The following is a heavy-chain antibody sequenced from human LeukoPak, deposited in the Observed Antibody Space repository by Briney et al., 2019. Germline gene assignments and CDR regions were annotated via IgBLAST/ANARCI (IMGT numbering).Heavy chain of an antibody. V-gene: IGHV3-30*02. CDR2: IRYDGSNK. J-gene: IGHJ6*03. CDR3: ARAGSGREYYYYMDV. Sequence: GGSLRLSCAASGFTFSSYGIHWVRQAPGKGLEWVAFIRYDGSNKYYADPVKGRFTISRDNSKNTLYLQMNSLRAEDTAVYYCARAGSGREYYYYMDVWGKGTTVTVSS. CDR1: GFTFSSYG. D-gene: IGHD3-10*01.